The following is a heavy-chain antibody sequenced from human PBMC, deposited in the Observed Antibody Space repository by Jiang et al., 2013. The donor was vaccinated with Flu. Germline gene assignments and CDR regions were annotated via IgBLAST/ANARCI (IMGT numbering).Heavy chain of an antibody. J-gene: IGHJ3*02. CDR3: ARPSESGYYGAFDI. CDR2: IYHGGNT. CDR1: GGSINRYY. V-gene: IGHV4-59*01. D-gene: IGHD3-22*01. Sequence: PGLVKPSETLSLTCTVSGGSINRYYWSWIRQPPGTGLEWIGYIYHGGNTKYNPSLKSRVTISRDTSKNQFSLNLRSVTAADTAVYYCARPSESGYYGAFDIWGLGTMVTVSS.